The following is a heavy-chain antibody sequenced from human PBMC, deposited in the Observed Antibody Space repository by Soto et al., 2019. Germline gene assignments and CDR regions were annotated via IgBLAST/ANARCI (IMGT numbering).Heavy chain of an antibody. CDR2: FFYSGKS. CDR1: GGSISTSSSTYY. CDR3: ARASNKRGYIYGSDY. V-gene: IGHV4-39*01. J-gene: IGHJ4*02. D-gene: IGHD5-18*01. Sequence: PSETLSLTCSVSGGSISTSSSTYYWGWMRQPPGKGLEWIASFFYSGKSFYNPSLKSRVTMSVDTSTNQFSLKLCSVTAADSALYSFARASNKRGYIYGSDYWDQGTLVTVAS.